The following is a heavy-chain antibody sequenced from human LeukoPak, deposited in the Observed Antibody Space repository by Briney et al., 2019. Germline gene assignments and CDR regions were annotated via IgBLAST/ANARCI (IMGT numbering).Heavy chain of an antibody. D-gene: IGHD3-22*01. CDR3: ARKSGYRGYYYDSSGYEFDY. Sequence: ASVKVSCKAAGYTFTSYGISWVRQARGQGLEWMGWISAYNGNTNYAQKLQGRVTMTTDTSTSTAYMELRSLRSDDTAVYYCARKSGYRGYYYDSSGYEFDYWGQGTLVTVSS. CDR1: GYTFTSYG. CDR2: ISAYNGNT. J-gene: IGHJ4*02. V-gene: IGHV1-18*01.